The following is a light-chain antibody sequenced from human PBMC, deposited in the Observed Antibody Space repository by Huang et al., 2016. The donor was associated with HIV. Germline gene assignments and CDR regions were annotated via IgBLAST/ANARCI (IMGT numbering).Light chain of an antibody. CDR1: QSILYSSTDKSY. V-gene: IGKV4-1*01. CDR2: WAS. J-gene: IGKJ3*01. CDR3: QQYYSSPFT. Sequence: DIVMTQSPDSLAVSLGERATINCKSSQSILYSSTDKSYLAWYHQKPGQPPKLLIYWASPRESGVPDRFSGSGSGTDFTLTISGLQAEDVAVYYCQQYYSSPFTFGPGTKVDIK.